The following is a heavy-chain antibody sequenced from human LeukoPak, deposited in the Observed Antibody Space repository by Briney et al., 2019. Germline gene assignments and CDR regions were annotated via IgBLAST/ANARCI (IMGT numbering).Heavy chain of an antibody. CDR1: GYTFTSYS. CDR2: ISAYNGNT. Sequence: ASVKVSCKASGYTFTSYSISWVRQAPGQGLEWMGWISAYNGNTNYAQKLQGRVTMTRNTSISTAYMELNSLRAEDTAVYYCAELGITMIGGVWGKGTTVTISS. CDR3: AELGITMIGGV. J-gene: IGHJ6*04. V-gene: IGHV1-18*01. D-gene: IGHD3-10*02.